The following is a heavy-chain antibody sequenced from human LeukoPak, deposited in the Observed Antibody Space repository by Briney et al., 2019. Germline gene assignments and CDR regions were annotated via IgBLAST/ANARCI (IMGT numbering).Heavy chain of an antibody. D-gene: IGHD3-22*01. V-gene: IGHV3-23*01. CDR3: AKVSRGSGFTTPLDY. CDR1: GFTFSSYT. Sequence: GGSLRLSCAASGFTFSSYTMSWVRQAPGKGLEWVSAISDSGDATYYADSVKGRFTFSRDNSKNTLYLQMNSLRAEDTAVYFCAKVSRGSGFTTPLDYWGQGTLVTVSS. J-gene: IGHJ4*02. CDR2: ISDSGDAT.